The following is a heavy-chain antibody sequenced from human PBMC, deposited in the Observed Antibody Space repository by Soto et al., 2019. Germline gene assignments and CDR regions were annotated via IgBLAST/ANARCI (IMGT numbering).Heavy chain of an antibody. Sequence: SETLALTCAVYGGSFSGYFWSWIRQPPGKGLEWIGEINHSGSTNYNPSLKSRVNISVDTSKNQFSLKLSSVTAADTAVYYCARCPWYSSALGYYYYGMDVWGQGTKVTVSS. J-gene: IGHJ6*02. CDR3: ARCPWYSSALGYYYYGMDV. V-gene: IGHV4-34*01. CDR1: GGSFSGYF. CDR2: INHSGST. D-gene: IGHD6-19*01.